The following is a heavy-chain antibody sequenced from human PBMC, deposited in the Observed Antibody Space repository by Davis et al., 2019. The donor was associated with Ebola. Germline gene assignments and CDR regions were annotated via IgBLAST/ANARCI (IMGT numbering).Heavy chain of an antibody. V-gene: IGHV4-34*01. CDR1: GGSFSGYY. CDR3: ARVSDRYYGSGSDGTHFDY. CDR2: INHSGGT. J-gene: IGHJ4*02. D-gene: IGHD3-10*01. Sequence: PSETLSLTCAVYGGSFSGYYWSWIRQPPGKGLEWIGEINHSGGTNYNPSLKSRVTISVDTSKNQFSLKVTSVTAADTALYYCARVSDRYYGSGSDGTHFDYWGQGTLVTVSS.